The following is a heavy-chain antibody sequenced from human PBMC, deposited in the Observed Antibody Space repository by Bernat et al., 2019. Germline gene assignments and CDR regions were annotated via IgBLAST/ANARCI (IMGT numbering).Heavy chain of an antibody. CDR3: ARGRTRRQYYDILTGKDY. V-gene: IGHV3-30-3*01. CDR1: GFTFSSYA. CDR2: ISYDGSNK. D-gene: IGHD3-9*01. J-gene: IGHJ4*02. Sequence: QVQLVESGGGVVQPGRSLRLSCAASGFTFSSYAMHWVRQAPGKGLEWVAVISYDGSNKYYADSVKGRFTISRDNSKNTLYLQMNSLRAEDTAVYYCARGRTRRQYYDILTGKDYWGQGTLVTVSS.